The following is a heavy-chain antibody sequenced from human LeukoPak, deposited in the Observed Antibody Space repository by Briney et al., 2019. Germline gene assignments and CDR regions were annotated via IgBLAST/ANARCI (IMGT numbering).Heavy chain of an antibody. V-gene: IGHV4-39*01. Sequence: SSETLSLTCTVSGGSISSSSYYWGWIRQPPGKGLEWIGSIYYSGSTYYNPSLKSRVTISVDTSKNQFSLKLSSVTAADTAVYYCVRHPKYGGYDTFYHWGQGTLVTVSS. CDR2: IYYSGST. D-gene: IGHD5-12*01. CDR1: GGSISSSSYY. CDR3: VRHPKYGGYDTFYH. J-gene: IGHJ4*02.